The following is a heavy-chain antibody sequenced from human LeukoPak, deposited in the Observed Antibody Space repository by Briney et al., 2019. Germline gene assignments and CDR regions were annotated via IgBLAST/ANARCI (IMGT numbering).Heavy chain of an antibody. CDR1: GXSISSYY. CDR2: IYYSGST. J-gene: IGHJ4*02. D-gene: IGHD5-18*01. Sequence: PSETLSLTCTVSGXSISSYYWSWVRQPPGKGLEWIGYIYYSGSTNYNPSLKSRVTISVDTSKNQFPLKVSSVTAADTAVYYCARDRWLGYWGQGTLVTVSS. CDR3: ARDRWLGY. V-gene: IGHV4-59*01.